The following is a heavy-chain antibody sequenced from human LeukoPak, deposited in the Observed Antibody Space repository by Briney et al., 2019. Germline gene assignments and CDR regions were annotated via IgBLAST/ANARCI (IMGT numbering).Heavy chain of an antibody. CDR1: GGTFSSYA. Sequence: ASVKVSCKASGGTFSSYAISWVRQAPGHGLEWMGGIIPIFGTANYAQKFQGRVTITADESTSTAYMELSSLRSEDTAVYYCARLDYGDQSAPVVINAFDIWGQGTMVTVSS. CDR2: IIPIFGTA. D-gene: IGHD4-17*01. CDR3: ARLDYGDQSAPVVINAFDI. V-gene: IGHV1-69*13. J-gene: IGHJ3*02.